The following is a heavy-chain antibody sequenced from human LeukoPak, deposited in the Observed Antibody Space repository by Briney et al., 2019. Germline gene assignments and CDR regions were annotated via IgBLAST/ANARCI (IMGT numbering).Heavy chain of an antibody. J-gene: IGHJ4*03. D-gene: IGHD2-8*01. CDR3: AREREDIKLMLYAYYFDY. CDR1: GYTFTSYG. Sequence: ASVKVSCKASGYTFTSYGISWVRQAPGQGLEWMGWISAYNGNTNYAQKFQGRVTMTRDTSISTAYMELSRLRSDDTAVYYCAREREDIKLMLYAYYFDYWGQGTTVTVSS. CDR2: ISAYNGNT. V-gene: IGHV1-18*01.